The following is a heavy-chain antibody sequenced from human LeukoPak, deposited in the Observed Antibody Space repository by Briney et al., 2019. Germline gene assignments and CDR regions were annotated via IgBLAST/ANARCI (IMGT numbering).Heavy chain of an antibody. CDR1: GYTFTSYD. Sequence: ASVKVSCKASGYTFTSYDINWVRQATGQGLEWMGWMNPNSGNTGYAQKFQGRVTMTRNTSISTAYMELSSLRSEDTAVYYCARLAYYDILTGQSMDVWGKGTTVTVSS. CDR3: ARLAYYDILTGQSMDV. J-gene: IGHJ6*03. V-gene: IGHV1-8*01. D-gene: IGHD3-9*01. CDR2: MNPNSGNT.